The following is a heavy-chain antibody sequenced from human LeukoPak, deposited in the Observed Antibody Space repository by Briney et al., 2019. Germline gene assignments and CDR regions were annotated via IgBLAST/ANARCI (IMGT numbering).Heavy chain of an antibody. J-gene: IGHJ4*02. CDR2: IYSGGST. CDR3: ASLYCSGGSCYLDY. CDR1: GFTVSSNY. V-gene: IGHV3-53*01. Sequence: GGSLRLSCAASGFTVSSNYMSWVRQAPGKGLEWVSVIYSGGSTYYADSVKGQFTISRDNSKNTLYLQMNSLRAEDTAVYYCASLYCSGGSCYLDYWGQGTLVTVSS. D-gene: IGHD2-15*01.